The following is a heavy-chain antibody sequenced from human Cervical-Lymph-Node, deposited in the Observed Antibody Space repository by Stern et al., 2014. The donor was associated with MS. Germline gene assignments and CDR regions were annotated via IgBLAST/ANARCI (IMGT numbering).Heavy chain of an antibody. J-gene: IGHJ4*02. V-gene: IGHV1-69*01. CDR1: GGTFSSYV. CDR3: GGARPATDS. Sequence: QMQLVQSGAEVKKPGSSVKVSCKASGGTFSSYVISWVRQAPGQGLEWMGGIIPSFGTTNYAQRFPGRVTINADQSTSTAYMGVSSLSSEDTAVYYWGGARPATDSWGQGTLVTVSS. CDR2: IIPSFGTT.